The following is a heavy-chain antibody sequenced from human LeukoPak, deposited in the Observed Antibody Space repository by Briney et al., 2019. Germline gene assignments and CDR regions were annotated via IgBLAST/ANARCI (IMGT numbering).Heavy chain of an antibody. CDR2: IYYSGST. CDR1: GGSISSSSYY. Sequence: SETLSLTCTVSGGSISSSSYYWGWIRQPPGKGLEWIGSIYYSGSTYYNPSLKSRVTMSIDTSKNQFSLILTSVTAADAGVYYCTRAVAGHPDWGQGTLVTVSS. J-gene: IGHJ4*02. CDR3: TRAVAGHPD. D-gene: IGHD6-19*01. V-gene: IGHV4-39*07.